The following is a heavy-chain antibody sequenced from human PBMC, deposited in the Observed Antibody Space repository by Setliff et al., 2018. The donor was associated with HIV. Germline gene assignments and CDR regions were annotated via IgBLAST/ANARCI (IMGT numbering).Heavy chain of an antibody. V-gene: IGHV4-61*09. CDR1: GGSLRRGSYY. J-gene: IGHJ4*02. CDR2: IYTSGST. D-gene: IGHD6-13*01. Sequence: SETLSLTCTVSGGSLRRGSYYWSWIRQPAGKGLEWIGHIYTSGSTNYNPSLKSRVTLSVDTSQNQFSLKFTSVTAADTAVYYCARSPAAEGYWGQGALVTVSS. CDR3: ARSPAAEGY.